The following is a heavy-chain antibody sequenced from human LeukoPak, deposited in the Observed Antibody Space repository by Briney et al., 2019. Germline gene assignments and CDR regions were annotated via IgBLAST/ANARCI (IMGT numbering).Heavy chain of an antibody. CDR3: ARVYADSYYYDSSGYYLGDY. V-gene: IGHV1-18*01. D-gene: IGHD3-22*01. J-gene: IGHJ4*02. Sequence: GSVKVSCKASGYTFTSYGISWVRQAPGQGLEWMGWISAYNGNANYAQKLQGRVTMTTDTSTSTAYMELRSLRSDDTAVYYCARVYADSYYYDSSGYYLGDYWGQGTPVTVSS. CDR1: GYTFTSYG. CDR2: ISAYNGNA.